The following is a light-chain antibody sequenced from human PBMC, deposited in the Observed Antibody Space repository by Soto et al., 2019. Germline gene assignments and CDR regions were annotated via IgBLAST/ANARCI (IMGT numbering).Light chain of an antibody. CDR1: TSDVGSYKL. CDR3: CLYAVTFYV. CDR2: DDT. J-gene: IGLJ1*01. V-gene: IGLV2-23*01. Sequence: QSVLTQPASVSGSPGQSITISCTGSTSDVGSYKLVSRYQQHPGKAPKLMIYDDTKRPSGVSTRFSGSKSASTASLTISGLQAEDEADYYCCLYAVTFYVFGTGTKVTVL.